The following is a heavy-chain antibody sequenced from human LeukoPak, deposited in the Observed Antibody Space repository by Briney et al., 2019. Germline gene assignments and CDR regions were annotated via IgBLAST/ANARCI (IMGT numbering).Heavy chain of an antibody. CDR1: GYSFTSYW. J-gene: IGHJ4*02. CDR3: AGRYCTNGVCYWGRY. Sequence: GESLKISCKGSGYSFTSYWIGWVRQMPGKGLEWMGIIYPGDSDTRYSPSFQGQVTISADKSISTAYLQWSSLKASDTAMYYCAGRYCTNGVCYWGRYWGQGTLVTVSS. D-gene: IGHD2-8*01. CDR2: IYPGDSDT. V-gene: IGHV5-51*01.